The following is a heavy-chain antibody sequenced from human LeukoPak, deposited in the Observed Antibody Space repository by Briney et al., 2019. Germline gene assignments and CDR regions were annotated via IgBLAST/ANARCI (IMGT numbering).Heavy chain of an antibody. CDR1: GFTFSSYG. D-gene: IGHD6-19*01. Sequence: GGSLRLSCAASGFTFSSYGMHWVRQAPGKGLEWVAVISYDGSNKYYADSVKGRFTISRDNSKNTLYLQMNGLRAEDTAVYYCAKDKIAVAGRHFDYWGQGTLVTVSS. V-gene: IGHV3-30*18. CDR2: ISYDGSNK. CDR3: AKDKIAVAGRHFDY. J-gene: IGHJ4*02.